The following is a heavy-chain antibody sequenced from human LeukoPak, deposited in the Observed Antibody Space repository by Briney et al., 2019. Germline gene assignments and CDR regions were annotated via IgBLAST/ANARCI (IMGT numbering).Heavy chain of an antibody. CDR3: ARDPWAANWFDP. Sequence: SQPLSLTCAVSGGSISSGGYSWSWIRQPPGKGLEWIGYIYHSGSTYYNPSLKSRVTISVDRSKNQFSLKLSSVTAADTAVYYCARDPWAANWFDPWGQGTLVTVSS. CDR1: GGSISSGGYS. CDR2: IYHSGST. D-gene: IGHD6-13*01. V-gene: IGHV4-30-2*01. J-gene: IGHJ5*02.